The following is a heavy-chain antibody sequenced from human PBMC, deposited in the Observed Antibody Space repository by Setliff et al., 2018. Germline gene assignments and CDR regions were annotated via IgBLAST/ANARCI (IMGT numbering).Heavy chain of an antibody. CDR3: RFWSSYYKNDY. CDR2: INQSGNT. J-gene: IGHJ4*02. D-gene: IGHD3-3*01. V-gene: IGHV4-34*01. Sequence: SLTCTVYGGSFSDYYWGWIRQSPGKRPEWIEEINQSGNTNYNPSLNSRVSVSVDTPTNQFSLKVFSVTAADTAVYYCRFWSSYYKNDYWAQGTLVTVSS. CDR1: GGSFSDYY.